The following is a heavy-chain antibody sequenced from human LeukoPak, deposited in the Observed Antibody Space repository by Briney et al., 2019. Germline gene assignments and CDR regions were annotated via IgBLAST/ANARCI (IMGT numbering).Heavy chain of an antibody. Sequence: GESLKISCKGSGYSFNTYWIGWVRQMPGKGLEWMGIIYPGDSDTKYSPSFQGQVTISADKSISTAYLQWSSLKASDTAMYYCARQSRIQLWLGNWFDPWGQGTLVTVSS. V-gene: IGHV5-51*01. J-gene: IGHJ5*02. CDR2: IYPGDSDT. D-gene: IGHD5-18*01. CDR1: GYSFNTYW. CDR3: ARQSRIQLWLGNWFDP.